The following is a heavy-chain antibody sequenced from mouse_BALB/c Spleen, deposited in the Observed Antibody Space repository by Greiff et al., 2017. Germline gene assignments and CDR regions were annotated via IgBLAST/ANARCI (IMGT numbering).Heavy chain of an antibody. V-gene: IGHV5-12-1*01. Sequence: EVKLVESGGGLVKPGGSLKLSCAASGFAFSSYDMSWVRQTPEKRLEWVAYISSGGGSTYYPDTVKGRFTISRDNAKNTLYLQMSSLKSEDTAMYYCARGGIYYDYDGAWFAYWGQGTLVTVSA. CDR1: GFAFSSYD. D-gene: IGHD2-4*01. CDR2: ISSGGGST. CDR3: ARGGIYYDYDGAWFAY. J-gene: IGHJ3*01.